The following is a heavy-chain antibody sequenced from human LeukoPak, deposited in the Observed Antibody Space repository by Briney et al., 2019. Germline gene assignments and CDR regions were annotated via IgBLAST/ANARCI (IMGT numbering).Heavy chain of an antibody. J-gene: IGHJ4*02. CDR2: ISAYNGNT. Sequence: ASVKVSCKASGYTLTSYGISWVRQAPGQGLEWMGWISAYNGNTNYAQKLQGRVTMTTDTSTSTAYMELRSLRSDDTAVYYCARDQQWLVLGYFDYWGQGTLVTVSS. CDR3: ARDQQWLVLGYFDY. V-gene: IGHV1-18*01. CDR1: GYTLTSYG. D-gene: IGHD6-19*01.